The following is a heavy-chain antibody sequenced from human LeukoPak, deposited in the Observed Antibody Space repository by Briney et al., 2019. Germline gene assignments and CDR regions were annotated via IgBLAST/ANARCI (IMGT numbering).Heavy chain of an antibody. CDR3: ATGIAVAGIQFNWFDP. D-gene: IGHD6-19*01. J-gene: IGHJ5*02. CDR2: INPNSGGT. V-gene: IGHV1-2*02. Sequence: ASVKVSCKASGYTFTDYYVHWVRQAPGQGLEWMGWINPNSGGTNYAQKFQGRVTMTRDTSISTAYMELSRLRSDDTAVYYCATGIAVAGIQFNWFDPWGQGTLVTVSS. CDR1: GYTFTDYY.